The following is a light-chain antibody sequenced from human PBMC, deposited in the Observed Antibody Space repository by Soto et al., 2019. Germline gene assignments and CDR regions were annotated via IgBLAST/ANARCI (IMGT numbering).Light chain of an antibody. V-gene: IGLV2-14*01. CDR2: DVS. Sequence: QSALTQPASLSGSPGLSIAISCTGTSRDVGGYNSVSWYQQQPGKVPKLIIYDVSSRPSGVSNRFSGSKSGNTASLTISGLQAEDEGDYYCSSYTTGGSYVFVTGTKLTVL. J-gene: IGLJ1*01. CDR3: SSYTTGGSYV. CDR1: SRDVGGYNS.